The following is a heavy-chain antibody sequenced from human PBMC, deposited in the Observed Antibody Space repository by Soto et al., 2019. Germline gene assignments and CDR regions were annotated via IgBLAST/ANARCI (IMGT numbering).Heavy chain of an antibody. CDR3: ARLYCSSTICYGAFDI. D-gene: IGHD2-2*01. CDR2: IYYSGST. CDR1: GGSISTYY. Sequence: QVQLQESGPGLVKPSETLSLTCTVSGGSISTYYWSWIRQPPGKGLEWIGYIYYSGSTNYNPSLKTRDTILVDTSKNQYSLKLSSVTAADTAVYYCARLYCSSTICYGAFDIWGQGTLVTVSS. V-gene: IGHV4-59*01. J-gene: IGHJ3*02.